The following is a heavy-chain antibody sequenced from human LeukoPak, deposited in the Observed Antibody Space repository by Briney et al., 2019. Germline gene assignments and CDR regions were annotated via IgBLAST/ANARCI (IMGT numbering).Heavy chain of an antibody. Sequence: PGGSLRLPCAASGFTFSSYSMNWVRQAPGKGLEWVSSISSSSSYIYYADSVKGRFTISRDNAKNSLYLQMNSLTAEDTAVYYCARDGSITMIRPLDYWGQGTLVTVSS. CDR1: GFTFSSYS. CDR3: ARDGSITMIRPLDY. V-gene: IGHV3-21*01. D-gene: IGHD3-10*01. J-gene: IGHJ4*02. CDR2: ISSSSSYI.